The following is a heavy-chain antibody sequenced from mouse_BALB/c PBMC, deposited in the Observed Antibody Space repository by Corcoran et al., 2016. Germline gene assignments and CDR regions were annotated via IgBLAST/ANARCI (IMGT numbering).Heavy chain of an antibody. CDR2: INTYTGEP. D-gene: IGHD1-1*01. CDR1: GYTFTIYG. Sequence: QIQLVQSGPELKKPGETVKISCKASGYTFTIYGMNWVKQVPGKGLKWMGWINTYTGEPTYADDVKGRFAFSLETSASTAYLQINNLKNEDTATYFCARFYYCSSYWYFDVWGAGTTVTVSS. J-gene: IGHJ1*01. CDR3: ARFYYCSSYWYFDV. V-gene: IGHV9-3-1*01.